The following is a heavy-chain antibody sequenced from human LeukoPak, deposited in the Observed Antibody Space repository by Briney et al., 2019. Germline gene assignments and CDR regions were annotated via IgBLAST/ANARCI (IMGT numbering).Heavy chain of an antibody. J-gene: IGHJ6*03. Sequence: KPSATLSLTCTVSGGSISSYYWSWIRPPPGKGLEWMGYIYYSGSTNYNPSLKSRVTISVDASKNQFSLKLNSVTAADTALYFCARDTYYYYMDVWGKGTTVTVSS. CDR2: IYYSGST. CDR3: ARDTYYYYMDV. V-gene: IGHV4-59*01. CDR1: GGSISSYY.